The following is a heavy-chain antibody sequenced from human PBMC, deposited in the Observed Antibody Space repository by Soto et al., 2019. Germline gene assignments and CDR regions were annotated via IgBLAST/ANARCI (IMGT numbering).Heavy chain of an antibody. D-gene: IGHD3-9*01. CDR2: IDPSDSYT. Sequence: GESLTISCKGSGYSFTSYWISWVRQMPGKGLEWMGRIDPSDSYTNYSPSFQGHVTISADKSISTAYLQWSSLKASDTAMYYCARTNAPYDILTGYASHYYYGMDVWGQGTTVTVSS. CDR3: ARTNAPYDILTGYASHYYYGMDV. CDR1: GYSFTSYW. V-gene: IGHV5-10-1*01. J-gene: IGHJ6*02.